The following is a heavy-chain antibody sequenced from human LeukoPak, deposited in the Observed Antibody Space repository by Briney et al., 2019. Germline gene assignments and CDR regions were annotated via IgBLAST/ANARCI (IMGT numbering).Heavy chain of an antibody. D-gene: IGHD1-26*01. J-gene: IGHJ4*02. CDR1: GFTFSSYS. V-gene: IGHV3-21*01. CDR3: ARDLGATHFDY. CDR2: ISSSSGYI. Sequence: GGSLRLSCAASGFTFSSYSMNWVRQAPGKGLEWVSSISSSSGYIYYADSVKGRFTISRDNAKNSLYLQMNSLRAEDTAVYYCARDLGATHFDYWGQGTLVTVSS.